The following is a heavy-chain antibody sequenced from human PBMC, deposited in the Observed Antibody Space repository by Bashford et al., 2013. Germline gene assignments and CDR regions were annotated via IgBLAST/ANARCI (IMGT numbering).Heavy chain of an antibody. CDR3: ARAPVYDSSGYYYATSGSLDY. Sequence: SETLSLTCAVYGGSFSGYYWSWIRQPPGKGLEWIGEINHSGSTNYNPSLKSRVTISVDTSKNQFSLKLSSVTAADTAVYYCARAPVYDSSGYYYATSGSLDYVGPGNPGHRLL. J-gene: IGHJ4*02. V-gene: IGHV4-34*01. CDR2: INHSGST. CDR1: GGSFSGYY. D-gene: IGHD3-22*01.